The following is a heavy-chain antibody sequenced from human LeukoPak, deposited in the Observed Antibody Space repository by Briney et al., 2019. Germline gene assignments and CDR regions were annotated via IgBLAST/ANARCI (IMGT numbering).Heavy chain of an antibody. CDR2: IYYSGST. CDR3: ARHFTYYYDSNGYPRDAFDV. Sequence: PSETLSLTCTVSGGSISGYYWSWIRQSPGKGLVWIGYIYYSGSTNYNPSLKSLVTISVDMSKNQFSLKLSSVTAADTALYYCARHFTYYYDSNGYPRDAFDVWGQGTVVTVSS. J-gene: IGHJ3*01. V-gene: IGHV4-59*08. D-gene: IGHD3-22*01. CDR1: GGSISGYY.